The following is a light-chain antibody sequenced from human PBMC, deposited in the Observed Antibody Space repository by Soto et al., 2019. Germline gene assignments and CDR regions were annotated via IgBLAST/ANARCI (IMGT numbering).Light chain of an antibody. CDR1: SSDVGTYDD. J-gene: IGLJ1*01. CDR2: EVT. V-gene: IGLV2-14*01. CDR3: SAYTISSTYV. Sequence: QSVLTQPASVSASPGQSITISCTCTSSDVGTYDDVSWYRQHPGKGPKLLIYEVTNRPSGVSNRFSGSKSGNTASLTISGLQAEDEADYYCSAYTISSTYVFGSGTKLTVL.